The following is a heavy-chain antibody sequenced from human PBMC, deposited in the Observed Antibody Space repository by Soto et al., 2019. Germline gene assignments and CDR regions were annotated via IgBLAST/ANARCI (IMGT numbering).Heavy chain of an antibody. CDR3: ATAMHPPYSYVMDV. J-gene: IGHJ6*02. Sequence: PGGSLRLSCAASGFTFGSYGMHWVRQAPGKGLEWVAVIWYDGSVKNYADSVKGRFTISRDNSKNTLYLQMNSLRAEDTAVYYCATAMHPPYSYVMDVWGQGTTVTVSS. D-gene: IGHD2-2*01. V-gene: IGHV3-33*01. CDR1: GFTFGSYG. CDR2: IWYDGSVK.